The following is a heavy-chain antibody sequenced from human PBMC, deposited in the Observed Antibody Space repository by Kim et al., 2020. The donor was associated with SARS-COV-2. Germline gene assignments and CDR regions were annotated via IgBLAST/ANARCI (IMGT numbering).Heavy chain of an antibody. Sequence: SETLSLTCAVSGGSISSSNWWSWVRQPPGKGLEWIGEIYHSGSTNYNPSLKSRDTISVDKSKNQFSLKLSSVTAADTAVYYCARDSGGYSGYDPLDYWGQGTLVTVSS. J-gene: IGHJ4*02. D-gene: IGHD5-12*01. CDR3: ARDSGGYSGYDPLDY. V-gene: IGHV4-4*02. CDR1: GGSISSSNW. CDR2: IYHSGST.